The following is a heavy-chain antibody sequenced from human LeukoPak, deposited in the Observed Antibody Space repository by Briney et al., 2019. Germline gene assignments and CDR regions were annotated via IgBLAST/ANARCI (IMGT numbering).Heavy chain of an antibody. D-gene: IGHD6-19*01. Sequence: SETLSLTCTVSGGSIGSDYWTWIRQPPGKGLEYIGYIYYTGGTNYNPSLKSRFTISVGTSKNQFSLKLSSVTAADTAVYFCAKYGNSGWVIDNWGQGTLVTVSS. J-gene: IGHJ4*02. CDR1: GGSIGSDY. CDR2: IYYTGGT. CDR3: AKYGNSGWVIDN. V-gene: IGHV4-59*08.